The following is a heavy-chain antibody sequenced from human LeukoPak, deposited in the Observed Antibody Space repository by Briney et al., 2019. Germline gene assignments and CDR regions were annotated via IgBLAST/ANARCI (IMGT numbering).Heavy chain of an antibody. D-gene: IGHD3-9*01. Sequence: SETLSLTCTVSGGSIRSYYWTWIRQPPEKGLEWIGYIYSSGSTDYNPSLKSRVTISVDTSKNQFSLKLSSVTAADTAVYYCASFRELTGYPAGDYWGQGTLVTVSS. CDR1: GGSIRSYY. J-gene: IGHJ4*02. CDR3: ASFRELTGYPAGDY. V-gene: IGHV4-59*12. CDR2: IYSSGST.